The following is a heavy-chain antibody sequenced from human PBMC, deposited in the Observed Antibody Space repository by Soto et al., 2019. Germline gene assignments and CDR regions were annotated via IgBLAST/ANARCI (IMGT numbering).Heavy chain of an antibody. Sequence: SETLSLTCTVSGGSISSYYWNWIRQPPGKGLEWIGEINHSGSTKYNPSLKSRVTISVDTSKNQFSLNLRSVTAADTAVYYCARGQYRRDDWGQGTLVTVSS. D-gene: IGHD3-16*02. J-gene: IGHJ4*02. CDR1: GGSISSYY. CDR3: ARGQYRRDD. V-gene: IGHV4-34*01. CDR2: INHSGST.